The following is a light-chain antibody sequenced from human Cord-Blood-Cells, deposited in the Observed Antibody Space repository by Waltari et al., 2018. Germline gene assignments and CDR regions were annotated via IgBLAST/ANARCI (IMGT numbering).Light chain of an antibody. CDR3: QQNGSSPPT. J-gene: IGKJ4*02. Sequence: ELALPQSPGPLSLSPGERATLSCRASKSVSSSYLAWYQQKPGQAPRLLIYAASSRATGIPDRFSGSGSGTDFTLTISRLQPEDFAVYYCQQNGSSPPTFGRGTKVEIK. CDR1: KSVSSSY. CDR2: AAS. V-gene: IGKV3-20*01.